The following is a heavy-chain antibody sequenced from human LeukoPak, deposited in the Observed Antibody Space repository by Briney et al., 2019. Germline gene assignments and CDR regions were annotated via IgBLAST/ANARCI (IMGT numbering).Heavy chain of an antibody. D-gene: IGHD3-9*01. CDR2: INHSGST. Sequence: PSETLSLTCAVYGGSFSGYYWSWIRQPPGKGLEWIGEINHSGSTNYNPSLKSRVTISADTSKNQFSLKLTSVTAADTAVYFCARGEDFERYYLAYWGQGTLVTVSS. CDR1: GGSFSGYY. V-gene: IGHV4-34*01. CDR3: ARGEDFERYYLAY. J-gene: IGHJ4*02.